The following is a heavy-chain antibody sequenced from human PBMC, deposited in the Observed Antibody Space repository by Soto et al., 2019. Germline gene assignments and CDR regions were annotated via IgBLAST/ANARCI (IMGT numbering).Heavy chain of an antibody. J-gene: IGHJ4*01. CDR1: GGSISSSSYY. CDR2: IYYSGST. Sequence: SETLSLTCTVSGGSISSSSYYWGWIRQPPGKGLEWIGSIYYSGSTYYADSVRGRFTISRDNSKNTVNLQMNSLRAEDTAVYYCARDPWAADYWGHGTLVTVSS. D-gene: IGHD3-16*01. CDR3: ARDPWAADY. V-gene: IGHV4-39*02.